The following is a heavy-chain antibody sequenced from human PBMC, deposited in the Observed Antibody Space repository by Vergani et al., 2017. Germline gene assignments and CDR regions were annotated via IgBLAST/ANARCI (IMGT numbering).Heavy chain of an antibody. V-gene: IGHV4-34*01. CDR2: INHSGST. J-gene: IGHJ3*02. D-gene: IGHD3-16*01. CDR1: GGSFSGYY. CDR3: ARGNPYVDFDI. Sequence: QVQLQQWGAGLLKPSETLSLTCAVYGGSFSGYYWSWSRQPPGKGLEWIGEINHSGSTNYNPSLKSRVTISVDTSRNQISLKLTSVTATDTAIYFCARGNPYVDFDICGQGTMITVSS.